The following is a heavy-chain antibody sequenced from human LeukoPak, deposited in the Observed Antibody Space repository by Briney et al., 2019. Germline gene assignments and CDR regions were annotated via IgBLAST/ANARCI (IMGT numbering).Heavy chain of an antibody. V-gene: IGHV3-23*01. CDR1: GFTFTSYA. CDR3: ARGGSPWGFLGY. Sequence: PGGSLRLSCAASGFTFTSYAMSWVRQAPGKGLEWVSTISGSGGNTYYADSVKGRFTISRDNSKNTLYLQMNSLRVEDTAVYYCARGGSPWGFLGYWGQGTLVTVSS. J-gene: IGHJ4*02. CDR2: ISGSGGNT. D-gene: IGHD2-15*01.